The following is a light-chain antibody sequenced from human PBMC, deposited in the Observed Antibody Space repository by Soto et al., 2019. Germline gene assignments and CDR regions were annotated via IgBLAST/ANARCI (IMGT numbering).Light chain of an antibody. CDR3: ASWDDSLNGHV. CDR2: SND. Sequence: QSVLTQPPSASGTPGQSVTVSCPGSSSNIASNTVNWYQQLPGTAPKLLIYSNDQRPSGVPDRFSASKSGTSASLAISGLQSEDEADYYCASWDDSLNGHVFGTGTKVTVL. CDR1: SSNIASNT. V-gene: IGLV1-44*01. J-gene: IGLJ1*01.